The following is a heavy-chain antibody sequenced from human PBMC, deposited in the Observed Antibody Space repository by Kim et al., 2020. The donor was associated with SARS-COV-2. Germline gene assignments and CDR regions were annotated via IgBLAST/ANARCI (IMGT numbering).Heavy chain of an antibody. Sequence: GGSLRLSCVASGFTFSNYWMHWVRQAPGKGLVWVARTDTDGRITNYADFVEGRFTISRDNARDTLYLQLNSLRVEDTAVYYRAKDLSGRQDMWGQGTMVTVSS. D-gene: IGHD3-3*02. J-gene: IGHJ3*02. CDR2: TDTDGRIT. CDR3: AKDLSGRQDM. V-gene: IGHV3-74*01. CDR1: GFTFSNYW.